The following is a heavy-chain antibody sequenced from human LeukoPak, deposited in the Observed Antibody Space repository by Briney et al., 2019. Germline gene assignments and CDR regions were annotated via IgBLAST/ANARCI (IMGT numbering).Heavy chain of an antibody. CDR1: GFTFDDYG. Sequence: GGSLRLSCVASGFTFDDYGMSWVRQAPGKGLEWVSGINWNGGSTGYADSVKGRFTISRDNAKNSLYLQMNSLRAEDTALYYCARDYGSGSYYPFDYWGQGTLVTVSS. CDR2: INWNGGST. D-gene: IGHD3-10*01. J-gene: IGHJ4*02. V-gene: IGHV3-20*04. CDR3: ARDYGSGSYYPFDY.